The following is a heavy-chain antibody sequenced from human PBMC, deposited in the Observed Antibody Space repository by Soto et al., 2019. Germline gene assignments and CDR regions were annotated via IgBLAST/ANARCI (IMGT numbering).Heavy chain of an antibody. CDR1: GYTFTSYG. J-gene: IGHJ4*02. D-gene: IGHD3-9*01. Sequence: ASVKVSCKASGYTFTSYGISWVRQAPGQGLEWTGWISAHNGNTNYAQKLQGRVTMTTDTSTSTAYMELRSLRSDDTAVYYCARDVGAQYDILTGYYNDFDYWGQGTQVTVSS. V-gene: IGHV1-18*01. CDR3: ARDVGAQYDILTGYYNDFDY. CDR2: ISAHNGNT.